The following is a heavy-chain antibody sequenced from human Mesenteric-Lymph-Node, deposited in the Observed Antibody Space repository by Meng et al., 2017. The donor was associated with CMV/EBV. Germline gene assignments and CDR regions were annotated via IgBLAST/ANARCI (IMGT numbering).Heavy chain of an antibody. V-gene: IGHV4-34*01. J-gene: IGHJ4*02. CDR2: INHSGST. CDR1: GGSLSGYY. D-gene: IGHD6-6*01. CDR3: ARARIAARPSGFGY. Sequence: GSLRLSCAVYGGSLSGYYWSWIRQPPGKGLEWIGEINHSGSTNYNPSLKSRVTISVDTSKNQFSLKLSSVTAADTAVYYCARARIAARPSGFGYWGQGTLVTVSS.